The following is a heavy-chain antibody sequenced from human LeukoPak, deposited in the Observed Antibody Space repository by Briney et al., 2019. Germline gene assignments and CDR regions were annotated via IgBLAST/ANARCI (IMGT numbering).Heavy chain of an antibody. Sequence: PGTSLRLSCAASGFTFSAYALHWVRQAPGQGLEWVAVISADGNVKYYADSVRGRFTISRDDSQRTLYLQMNSLRAEDTALYYCARPPAPTGSHTSVQRCFDNWGQGVLVSVSS. CDR3: ARPPAPTGSHTSVQRCFDN. V-gene: IGHV3-30*04. CDR2: ISADGNVK. D-gene: IGHD4-17*01. CDR1: GFTFSAYA. J-gene: IGHJ4*02.